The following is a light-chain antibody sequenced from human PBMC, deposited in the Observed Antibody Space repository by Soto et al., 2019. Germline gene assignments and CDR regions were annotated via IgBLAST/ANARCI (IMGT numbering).Light chain of an antibody. Sequence: IQMTQSPSSLSASVGDRVTITCRASQSISSYLNWYQQKPGKAPKLLIFAAFSLQSGVPSRFSGSGSGTEFTLTIGSLQPEDFATYYCQQSYSSPATLGGGTKVDIK. CDR1: QSISSY. CDR3: QQSYSSPAT. J-gene: IGKJ4*01. CDR2: AAF. V-gene: IGKV1-39*01.